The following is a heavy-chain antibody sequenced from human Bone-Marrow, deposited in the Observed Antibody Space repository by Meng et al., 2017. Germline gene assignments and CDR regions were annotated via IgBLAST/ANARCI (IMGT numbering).Heavy chain of an antibody. CDR1: GYTFTGYY. J-gene: IGHJ6*02. CDR3: ARGGYSSSWYLSLGYYYYGMDV. V-gene: IGHV1-2*02. CDR2: INPNSGGT. D-gene: IGHD6-13*01. Sequence: ASVKVSCKASGYTFTGYYMHWVRQAPGQGLEWMGWINPNSGGTNYAQKFQGRVTMTRDTSISTAYMELSSLRSEDTAVYYCARGGYSSSWYLSLGYYYYGMDVWGLGTTVTVSS.